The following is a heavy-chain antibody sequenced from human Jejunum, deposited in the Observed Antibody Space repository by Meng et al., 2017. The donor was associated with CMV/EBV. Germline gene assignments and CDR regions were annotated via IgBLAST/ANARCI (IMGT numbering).Heavy chain of an antibody. J-gene: IGHJ4*02. Sequence: SDTLSLPCAVYGGSVSDYNWSWFRQTPGKGLEWIGEIIRGGATNYNPSLNSRLTISIDTSKNQLSLKVTSVTAADTAIYYCARGVGDYWGQGTLVTVSS. CDR1: GGSVSDYN. CDR2: IIRGGAT. D-gene: IGHD1-26*01. V-gene: IGHV4-34*01. CDR3: ARGVGDY.